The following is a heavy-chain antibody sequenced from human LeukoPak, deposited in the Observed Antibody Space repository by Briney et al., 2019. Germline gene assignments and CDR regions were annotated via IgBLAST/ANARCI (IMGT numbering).Heavy chain of an antibody. CDR3: ARVVQYPLHADY. V-gene: IGHV4-59*01. D-gene: IGHD2-2*02. J-gene: IGHJ4*02. Sequence: PSETLSLTCTVSGGSISSYYWSWIRQPPGKGLEWIGYIYYSGSTNYNPSLKSRVTISVDTSKNQFSLKLSSVTAADTAVYYCARVVQYPLHADYWGQGTLVTVSS. CDR1: GGSISSYY. CDR2: IYYSGST.